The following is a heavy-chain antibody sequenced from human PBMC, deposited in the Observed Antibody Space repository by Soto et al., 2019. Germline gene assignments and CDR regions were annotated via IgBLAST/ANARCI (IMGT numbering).Heavy chain of an antibody. CDR2: IDPSDSYT. CDR3: ARWGFVDPYYVMAF. J-gene: IGHJ6*04. CDR1: EHGGSDYA. D-gene: IGHD1-26*01. Sequence: TIPGHGSEHGGSDYAISCVRPMPGNGLEWKGRIDPSDSYTNYSPSFHGHVTISADKSISTAYLQWSSLKASDTARYYWARWGFVDPYYVMAFWAKRT. V-gene: IGHV5-10-1*01.